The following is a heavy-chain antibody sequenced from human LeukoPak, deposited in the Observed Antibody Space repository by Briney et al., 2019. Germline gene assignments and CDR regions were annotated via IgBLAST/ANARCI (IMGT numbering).Heavy chain of an antibody. V-gene: IGHV3-23*01. J-gene: IGHJ6*03. CDR1: GFTFSSYA. CDR3: AKGGDVLMVYSAYCGGDCYSGYYMDV. Sequence: GGCLRLSCAASGFTFSSYAMSWVRQALGKGLEWLSAISVSGGSTYYADSVEGRFTISRDNSKNTLYLQMNSLRAEDTAEYYCAKGGDVLMVYSAYCGGDCYSGYYMDVWGKATTVTDCS. CDR2: ISVSGGST. D-gene: IGHD2-21*01.